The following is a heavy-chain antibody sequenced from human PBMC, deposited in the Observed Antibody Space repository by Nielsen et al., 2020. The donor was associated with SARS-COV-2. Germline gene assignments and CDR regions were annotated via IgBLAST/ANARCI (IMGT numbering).Heavy chain of an antibody. V-gene: IGHV3-7*01. CDR1: VFTFSSYW. D-gene: IGHD6-19*01. CDR3: ASSGWLDY. Sequence: GGSLRLSCAASVFTFSSYWMSWVRQAPGKGLEWVANIKQDGSEKYYVDSVKGRFTISRDNAQSSLYLLMNNLRAEDTAVYYCASSGWLDYWGQGTRVTVSS. J-gene: IGHJ4*02. CDR2: IKQDGSEK.